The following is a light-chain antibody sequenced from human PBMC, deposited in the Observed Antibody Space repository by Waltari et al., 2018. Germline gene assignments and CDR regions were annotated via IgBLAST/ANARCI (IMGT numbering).Light chain of an antibody. V-gene: IGLV2-23*02. CDR1: SSDVGSYNF. CDR3: CSYAGSSTYVL. CDR2: EVN. J-gene: IGLJ2*01. Sequence: QSALTQPASVSGSPGQSITISCTGTSSDVGSYNFVPWYQQHPGKAPKLMIYEVNKRPSGVSNRFSGSKSGYTASLTISGLQAEDEADYYCCSYAGSSTYVLFGGGTKLTVL.